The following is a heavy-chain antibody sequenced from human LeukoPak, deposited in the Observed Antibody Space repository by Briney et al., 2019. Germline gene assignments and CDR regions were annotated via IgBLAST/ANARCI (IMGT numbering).Heavy chain of an antibody. CDR1: GYTFTSYD. D-gene: IGHD3-16*02. CDR3: ARARVIMITFGGVIVNWFDP. Sequence: ASVKVSCKASGYTFTSYDINWVRQATGQGLGWMGWISAYNGNTNYAQKLQGRVTMTTDTSTSTAYMELRSLRSDDTAVYYCARARVIMITFGGVIVNWFDPWGQGTLVTVSS. V-gene: IGHV1-18*01. CDR2: ISAYNGNT. J-gene: IGHJ5*02.